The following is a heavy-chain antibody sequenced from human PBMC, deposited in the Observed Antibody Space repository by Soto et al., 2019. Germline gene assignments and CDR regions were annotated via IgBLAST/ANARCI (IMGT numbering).Heavy chain of an antibody. D-gene: IGHD2-15*01. J-gene: IGHJ6*02. CDR1: GGSISSYY. Sequence: SETLSLTCTVSGGSISSYYWSWIRQPPGKGLEWIGYIYYSGSTNYNPSLKSRVTISVDTSKNQFSPKLSSVTAADTAVYYCARVLNSGGSLPGGYYYGMDVWGQGTTVTVSS. CDR3: ARVLNSGGSLPGGYYYGMDV. V-gene: IGHV4-59*01. CDR2: IYYSGST.